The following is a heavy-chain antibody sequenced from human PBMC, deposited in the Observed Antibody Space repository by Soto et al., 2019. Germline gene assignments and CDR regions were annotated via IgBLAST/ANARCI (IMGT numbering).Heavy chain of an antibody. CDR1: GFTFSDYY. V-gene: IGHV3-11*01. D-gene: IGHD2-2*01. Sequence: GGSLRLSCAASGFTFSDYYMSWIRQAPGKGLEWVSYISSSGSTIYYADSVKGRFTISRDNAKNSLYLQMNSLRAEDTAVYYCARNRRTAARYYCGMDVWGQGTTVTVSS. CDR3: ARNRRTAARYYCGMDV. CDR2: ISSSGSTI. J-gene: IGHJ6*02.